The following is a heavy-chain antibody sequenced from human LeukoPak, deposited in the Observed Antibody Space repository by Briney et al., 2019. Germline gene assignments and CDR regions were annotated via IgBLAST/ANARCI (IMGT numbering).Heavy chain of an antibody. CDR2: ISAYNGNT. V-gene: IGHV1-18*01. D-gene: IGHD5-18*01. CDR3: ARDRYSYGLHELHY. CDR1: GYTFTSYG. Sequence: ASVKVSCMASGYTFTSYGISWVRQAPGQGLEWMGWISAYNGNTNYAQKLQGRVTMTTDTSTSTAYMELRSLRSDDTAVYYCARDRYSYGLHELHYWGQGTLVTVSS. J-gene: IGHJ4*02.